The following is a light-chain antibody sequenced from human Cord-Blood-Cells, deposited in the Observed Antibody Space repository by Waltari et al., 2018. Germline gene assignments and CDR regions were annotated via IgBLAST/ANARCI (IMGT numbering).Light chain of an antibody. V-gene: IGLV3-1*01. CDR2: QDR. CDR1: KLGDKY. Sequence: SYELTQPPSVSVSPGQTASITCSGAKLGDKYACWYQQKPGQSPVLVIYQDRKRPSGIPERFSGSNSGNTATLTISGTQAMDEAHYYCQAWDSSTVVFGGGTKLTVL. J-gene: IGLJ2*01. CDR3: QAWDSSTVV.